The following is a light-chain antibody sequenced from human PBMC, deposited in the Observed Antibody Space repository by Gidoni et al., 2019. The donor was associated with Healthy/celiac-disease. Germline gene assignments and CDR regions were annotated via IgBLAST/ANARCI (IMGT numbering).Light chain of an antibody. V-gene: IGLV2-14*01. Sequence: QSALTQPASVSGPPGQSITISCTGTSSDVGGYNYVSWYQQHPGKAPKLMIYDVSNRPSGVSNRFSGSKSGNTASLTISGLQAEDDADYYCSSYTSSSTLEVFGTGTKVTVL. CDR2: DVS. CDR3: SSYTSSSTLEV. J-gene: IGLJ1*01. CDR1: SSDVGGYNY.